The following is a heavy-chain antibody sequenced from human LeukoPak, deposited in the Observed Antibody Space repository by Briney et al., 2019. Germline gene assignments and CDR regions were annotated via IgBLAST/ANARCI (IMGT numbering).Heavy chain of an antibody. Sequence: GGSLRLSCAASGFTFGSYAMHWVRQAPGKGLEWVAVISYDGSNKYYADSVKGRFTISRDNSKNTLYLRMSSLRAEDTAVYYCAKVYYDFWSGYYDYWGQGTLVTVSS. J-gene: IGHJ4*02. CDR1: GFTFGSYA. CDR2: ISYDGSNK. V-gene: IGHV3-30*18. D-gene: IGHD3-3*01. CDR3: AKVYYDFWSGYYDY.